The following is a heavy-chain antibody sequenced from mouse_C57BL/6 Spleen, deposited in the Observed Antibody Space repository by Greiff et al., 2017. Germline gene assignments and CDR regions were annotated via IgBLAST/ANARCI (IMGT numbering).Heavy chain of an antibody. J-gene: IGHJ2*01. D-gene: IGHD1-1*01. V-gene: IGHV1-80*01. CDR2: IYPGDGDT. Sequence: VQLQQSGAELVKPGASVKISCKASGYAFSSYWMNWVKQRPGKGLEWIGQIYPGDGDTNYNGKFKGKATLTADKSSSTAYMQLSSLTSEDSAVYFCARSGDGHYGVDYWGQGTTLTVSS. CDR3: ARSGDGHYGVDY. CDR1: GYAFSSYW.